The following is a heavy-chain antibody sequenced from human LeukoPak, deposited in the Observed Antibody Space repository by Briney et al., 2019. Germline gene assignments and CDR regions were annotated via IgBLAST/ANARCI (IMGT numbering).Heavy chain of an antibody. D-gene: IGHD3-22*01. J-gene: IGHJ4*02. CDR2: IYTSGST. CDR3: ARAGHYYDSSGQYYFDY. CDR1: GGSISSYY. V-gene: IGHV4-4*07. Sequence: SEALSLTCTVSGGSISSYYWSWIRQPAGKGLEWIGRIYTSGSTNYNPSLKSRVTMSVDTSKNQFSLKLSSVTAADTAVYYCARAGHYYDSSGQYYFDYWAREPWSPSPQ.